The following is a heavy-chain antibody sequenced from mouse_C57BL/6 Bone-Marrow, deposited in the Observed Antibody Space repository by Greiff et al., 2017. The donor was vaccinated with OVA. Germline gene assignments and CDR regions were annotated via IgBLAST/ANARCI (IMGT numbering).Heavy chain of an antibody. CDR1: GYTFTSYW. CDR3: ASPVDSSGYVGFAY. CDR2: IHPSDSET. Sequence: QVQLQQPGAELVKPGASVKVSCKASGYTFTSYWMHWVKQRPGQGLEWIGRIHPSDSETNYNQKFKGKATLTVDKSSSTAYMQLSSLTSEDSAVYYCASPVDSSGYVGFAYWGQGTLVTVSA. D-gene: IGHD3-2*02. J-gene: IGHJ3*01. V-gene: IGHV1-74*01.